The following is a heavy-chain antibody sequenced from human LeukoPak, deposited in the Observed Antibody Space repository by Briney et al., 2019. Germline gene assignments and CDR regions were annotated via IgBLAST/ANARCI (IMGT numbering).Heavy chain of an antibody. V-gene: IGHV4-30-4*08. D-gene: IGHD2-15*01. Sequence: SETLSLTCTVSGGSISSGDYYWSWIRQPPGKGLEWIGYIYYSGSTYYNPSLKSRVTISVDTSKNQFSLKLSSVTAADTAVYYCARDQGLYCSGGSCSLRNWFDPWVQGTLVTVSS. CDR1: GGSISSGDYY. J-gene: IGHJ5*02. CDR3: ARDQGLYCSGGSCSLRNWFDP. CDR2: IYYSGST.